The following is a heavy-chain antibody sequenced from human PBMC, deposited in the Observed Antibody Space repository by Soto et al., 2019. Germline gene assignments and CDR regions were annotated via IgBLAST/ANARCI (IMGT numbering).Heavy chain of an antibody. J-gene: IGHJ6*02. CDR1: GFPFSSYG. D-gene: IGHD6-13*01. V-gene: IGHV3-30*18. CDR3: AKEVRSSVSYYGMDV. CDR2: ISYDGSSK. Sequence: QVQLVESGGGVVQPGRSLRLSCAASGFPFSSYGMHWVRQAPGKGLEWMTVISYDGSSKTYVDSVKGRFTISRDNSKNTLYLQMNSLRAEDTAVYYCAKEVRSSVSYYGMDVWGQGTTVTVSS.